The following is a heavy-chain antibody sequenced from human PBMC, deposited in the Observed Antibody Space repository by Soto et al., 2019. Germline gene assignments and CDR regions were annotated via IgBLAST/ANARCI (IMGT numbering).Heavy chain of an antibody. D-gene: IGHD2-21*02. CDR3: AKEYCGGDCYHFDY. V-gene: IGHV3-30*18. CDR2: ISYDGSDK. J-gene: IGHJ4*02. CDR1: GFTFRRYG. Sequence: GGSLRLSCAASGFTFRRYGMHWVRQAPGKGLEWVAVISYDGSDKYYVDSVKGRFTISRDNSKNTLYLQMNSLRTEDAAVYYCAKEYCGGDCYHFDYWGQGALVTVSS.